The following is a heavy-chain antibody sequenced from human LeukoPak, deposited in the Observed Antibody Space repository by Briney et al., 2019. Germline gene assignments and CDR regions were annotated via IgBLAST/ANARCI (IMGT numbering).Heavy chain of an antibody. CDR2: INSSGSTI. J-gene: IGHJ4*02. CDR3: ARGEGGFGH. V-gene: IGHV3-11*04. Sequence: GGSLRLSCAASGFTFSDYYMSWIRQAPGKGLEWVSYINSSGSTIYYADSVKGRVTITTDSAKNSQKMQLSSVKAEETAGYYCARGEGGFGHWGQGTLVTVSS. D-gene: IGHD2-15*01. CDR1: GFTFSDYY.